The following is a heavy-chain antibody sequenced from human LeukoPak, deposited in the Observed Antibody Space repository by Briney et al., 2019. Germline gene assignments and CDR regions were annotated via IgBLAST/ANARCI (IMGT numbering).Heavy chain of an antibody. CDR1: GFTFSRYW. J-gene: IGHJ5*02. D-gene: IGHD1-14*01. V-gene: IGHV3-74*01. CDR3: ASGPTGFA. Sequence: GGSLRLSCDASGFTFSRYWMHWVRQAPGKGLVWVSRINSDGSTTIYADSVKGRFTISRDNAKNTLYLQMNSLRAEDTAVYFCASGPTGFAWGQGTLVTVSS. CDR2: INSDGSTT.